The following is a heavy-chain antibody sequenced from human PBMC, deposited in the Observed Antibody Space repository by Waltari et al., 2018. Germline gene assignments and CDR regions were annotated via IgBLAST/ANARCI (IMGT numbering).Heavy chain of an antibody. V-gene: IGHV1-2*06. CDR1: GYTFTAYH. J-gene: IGHJ4*02. Sequence: QVHLVQSGAEVKKPGASVKVSCKASGYTFTAYHFHRVRQAPGQGLEWLGRINPNSGDTKYAQDFQGRVTMTRDTSIATAYLELSRLTPDDTAVYYCASGGTSYSDTSVYCAIWGQGTLVTVSS. D-gene: IGHD3-22*01. CDR3: ASGGTSYSDTSVYCAI. CDR2: INPNSGDT.